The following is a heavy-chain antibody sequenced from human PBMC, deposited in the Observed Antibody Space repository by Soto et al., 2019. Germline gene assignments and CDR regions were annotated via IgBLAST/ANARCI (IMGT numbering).Heavy chain of an antibody. V-gene: IGHV3-23*01. D-gene: IGHD5-12*01. CDR3: ARVDIVAMSLDV. Sequence: SCAASGFTFSSYAMSWVRQAPGKGLEWVSAISGSGGSTYYADSVKGRFTISRDNSKNTLYLQMNSLRAEDTAVYYCARVDIVAMSLDVWGQGTTVTVSS. CDR1: GFTFSSYA. CDR2: ISGSGGST. J-gene: IGHJ6*02.